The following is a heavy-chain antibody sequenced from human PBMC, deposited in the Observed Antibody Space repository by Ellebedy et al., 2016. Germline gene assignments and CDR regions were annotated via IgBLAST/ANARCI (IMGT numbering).Heavy chain of an antibody. Sequence: GESLKISXAASGFTFSSYGMHWVRQAPGKGLEWVAVISYDGSNKYYADSVKGRFTISRDNSKNTLYLQMNSLRAEDTAVYYCAKDNRWLKGFDYWGQGTLVTVSS. V-gene: IGHV3-30*18. D-gene: IGHD4-23*01. CDR2: ISYDGSNK. J-gene: IGHJ4*02. CDR1: GFTFSSYG. CDR3: AKDNRWLKGFDY.